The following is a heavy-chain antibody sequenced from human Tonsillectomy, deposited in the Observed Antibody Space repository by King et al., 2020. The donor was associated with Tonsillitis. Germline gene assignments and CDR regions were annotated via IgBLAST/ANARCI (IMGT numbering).Heavy chain of an antibody. D-gene: IGHD2-2*01. CDR1: GFTFDDYA. CDR2: ISWDGGST. Sequence: VQLVESGGVVVQPGGSLRLSCAASGFTFDDYAMHWVRQAPGKGLEWVSLISWDGGSTYYADSVKGRFTTSRDNSKNSLYLQMNSLRAEDTALYYCAKGGKGRYCSSTSCTGAEYFQHWGQGTLVTVSS. V-gene: IGHV3-43D*03. J-gene: IGHJ1*01. CDR3: AKGGKGRYCSSTSCTGAEYFQH.